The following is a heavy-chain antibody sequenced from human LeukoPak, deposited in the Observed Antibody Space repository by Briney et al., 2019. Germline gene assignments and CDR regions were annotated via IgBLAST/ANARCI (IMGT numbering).Heavy chain of an antibody. Sequence: PGGSLRLSCAASGFTFSSYGMHWVRQAPGKGLEWVAFIRYDGSNKYYADSVKGRFTISRANSKNTPYLQMNSLRAEDTAVYYCAKDGYLEAAAGTYDFDYWGQGTLVTVSS. J-gene: IGHJ4*02. CDR2: IRYDGSNK. V-gene: IGHV3-30*02. CDR3: AKDGYLEAAAGTYDFDY. D-gene: IGHD6-13*01. CDR1: GFTFSSYG.